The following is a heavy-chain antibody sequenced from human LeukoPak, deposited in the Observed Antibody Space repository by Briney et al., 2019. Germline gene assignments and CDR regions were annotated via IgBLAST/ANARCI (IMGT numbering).Heavy chain of an antibody. D-gene: IGHD2-2*02. J-gene: IGHJ5*02. CDR3: ARGRYCSSTSCYTGDNWFDP. CDR2: IIPIFGTA. Sequence: ASVKVSCKAPGGTFSSYAISWVRQAPGQGLEWMGRIIPIFGTANYAQKLQGRVTMTTDTSTSTAYMELRSLRSDDTAVYYCARGRYCSSTSCYTGDNWFDPWGQGTLVTVSS. V-gene: IGHV1-69*05. CDR1: GGTFSSYA.